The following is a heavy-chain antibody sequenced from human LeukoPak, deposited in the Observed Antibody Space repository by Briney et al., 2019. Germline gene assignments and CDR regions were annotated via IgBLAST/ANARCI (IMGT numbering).Heavy chain of an antibody. CDR2: IIRGGST. CDR1: GFTFSNYA. Sequence: EGSLRLSCAASGFTFSNYAMSWVRQAPGKGLEWVSGIIRGGSTYYAGSVKGRFTISRDNSKNTLYLQMNSLRAEDTAVYFCAKQSAGSAAWYSLHYDFWGQGTLVTVSS. CDR3: AKQSAGSAAWYSLHYDF. J-gene: IGHJ4*02. V-gene: IGHV3-23*01. D-gene: IGHD6-13*01.